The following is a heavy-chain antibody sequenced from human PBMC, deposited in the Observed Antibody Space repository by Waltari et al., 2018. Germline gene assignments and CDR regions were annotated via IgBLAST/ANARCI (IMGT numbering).Heavy chain of an antibody. D-gene: IGHD6-19*01. V-gene: IGHV3-30*02. CDR3: AKDYGLGFDY. J-gene: IGHJ4*02. CDR1: GFTFSSYG. Sequence: QVQLVESGGGGVQPGGSLGLSWAASGFTFSSYGRHWVRQAPGKGLEWVAFIRYDGSNKYYADSVKGRFTISRDNSKNTLYLQMNSLRAEDTAVYYCAKDYGLGFDYWGQGTLVTVSS. CDR2: IRYDGSNK.